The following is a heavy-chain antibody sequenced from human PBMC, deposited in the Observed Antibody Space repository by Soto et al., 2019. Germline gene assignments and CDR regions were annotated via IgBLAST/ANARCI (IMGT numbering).Heavy chain of an antibody. CDR2: ISAYNGNT. CDR3: ARVAGITNFAY. CDR1: GGTFSSYA. D-gene: IGHD3-10*01. V-gene: IGHV1-18*01. Sequence: ASVKVSCKASGGTFSSYAISWVRQAPGQGLEWMGWISAYNGNTNYAQKLQGRVTMTTDTSASTAYMELRSLRSDDTAVYYCARVAGITNFAYWGQGTLVTVSS. J-gene: IGHJ4*02.